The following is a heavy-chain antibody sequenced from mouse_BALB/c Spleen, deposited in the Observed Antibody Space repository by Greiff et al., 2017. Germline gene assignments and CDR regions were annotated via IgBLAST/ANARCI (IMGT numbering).Heavy chain of an antibody. D-gene: IGHD1-1*01. J-gene: IGHJ4*01. Sequence: EVKVVESGGGLVKPGGSLKLSCAASGFTFSSYAMSWVRQSPEKRLEWVAEISSGGSYTYYPDTVTGRFTISRDNAKNTLYLEMSSLRSEDTAMYYCARGEDYYGDYYAMDYWGQGTSVTVSS. CDR1: GFTFSSYA. CDR2: ISSGGSYT. CDR3: ARGEDYYGDYYAMDY. V-gene: IGHV5-9-4*01.